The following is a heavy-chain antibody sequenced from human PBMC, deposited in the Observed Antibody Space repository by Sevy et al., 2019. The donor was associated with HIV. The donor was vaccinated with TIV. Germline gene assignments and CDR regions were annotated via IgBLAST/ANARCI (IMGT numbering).Heavy chain of an antibody. CDR2: INPNSGVT. CDR3: VREDINAPRTLLSFDI. CDR1: GYIFSDYN. D-gene: IGHD3-3*01. Sequence: ASVKVSCKTTGYIFSDYNMHWVRQAPGQGLEWMALINPNSGVTIYAHIFRGRVSVTRETSLGTAYMERSGLTSDDTAVYYCVREDINAPRTLLSFDIWGQGTMVTVS. J-gene: IGHJ3*02. V-gene: IGHV1-2*06.